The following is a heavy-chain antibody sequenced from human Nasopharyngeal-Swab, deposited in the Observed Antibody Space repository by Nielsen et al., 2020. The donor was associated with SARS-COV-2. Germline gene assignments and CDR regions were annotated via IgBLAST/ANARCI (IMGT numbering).Heavy chain of an antibody. CDR1: GFTFSSYE. D-gene: IGHD3-22*01. V-gene: IGHV3-48*03. CDR2: ISSNGSTI. J-gene: IGHJ3*02. CDR3: AREGENDSSGYFSDAFDI. Sequence: GGSLRLSCAASGFTFSSYEMNWVRQAPGKGLEWVSYISSNGSTIYYADSVKGRFTISRDNAKNSLYLQMNSLRAEDTAVYYCAREGENDSSGYFSDAFDIWGQGTMVTVSS.